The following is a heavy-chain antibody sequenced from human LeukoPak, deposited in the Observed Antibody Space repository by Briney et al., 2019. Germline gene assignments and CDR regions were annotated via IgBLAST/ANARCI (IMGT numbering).Heavy chain of an antibody. CDR2: ISGGTT. J-gene: IGHJ4*02. CDR3: SRGSGWLSVY. D-gene: IGHD6-19*01. Sequence: GGSLRLSCTASGFTFGDYLMSWFRQAPGKGLEWIGFISGGTTEYAASVKGRFTISRGDSASIAYLQMNSLTTEDTAVYYCSRGSGWLSVYWGQGTLVTVSS. V-gene: IGHV3-49*03. CDR1: GFTFGDYL.